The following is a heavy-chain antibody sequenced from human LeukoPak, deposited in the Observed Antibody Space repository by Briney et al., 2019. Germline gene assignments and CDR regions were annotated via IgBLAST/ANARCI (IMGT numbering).Heavy chain of an antibody. CDR2: IKSKTEGRTT. V-gene: IGHV3-15*01. CDR3: TSPLILSY. Sequence: PGASPRPSCAAAAFTFSNAWMSSVSQAPGKGLEWVGRIKSKTEGRTTDYAAPVKGRLTISRDDSKNTLYLQMNSLKTEDTAVYYCTSPLILSYWGQGTLVIVSS. D-gene: IGHD2/OR15-2a*01. CDR1: AFTFSNAW. J-gene: IGHJ4*02.